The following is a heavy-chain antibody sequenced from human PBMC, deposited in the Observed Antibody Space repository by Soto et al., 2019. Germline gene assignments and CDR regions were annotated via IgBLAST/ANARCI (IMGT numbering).Heavy chain of an antibody. CDR1: GFAFSSYA. V-gene: IGHV3-23*01. CDR3: ATRGGDNRPHDY. D-gene: IGHD4-17*01. J-gene: IGHJ4*02. CDR2: ISGGGGST. Sequence: EVPLLESGGGLVQPGGSLRLSCAASGFAFSSYAMSWVRQTPGKRLEWVSTISGGGGSTYYADSVKGRFTISRDNSENTLSLQMNSLRAEDTAIYYCATRGGDNRPHDYWGPGTLVAVSS.